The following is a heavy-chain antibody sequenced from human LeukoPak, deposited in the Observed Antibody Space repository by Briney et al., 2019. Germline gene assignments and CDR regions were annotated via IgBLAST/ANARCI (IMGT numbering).Heavy chain of an antibody. D-gene: IGHD3-10*01. CDR1: GFTFSSYW. Sequence: GGSLRLSCAASGFTFSSYWRHWVRQAPGKGLVGVSRINSDGSSTSYADSVKGRFTISRDNAKNTLYLQMNSLRAEDTAVYYCARDLWFGEFTPYYFDYWGQGTLVTVSS. J-gene: IGHJ4*02. CDR2: INSDGSST. V-gene: IGHV3-74*01. CDR3: ARDLWFGEFTPYYFDY.